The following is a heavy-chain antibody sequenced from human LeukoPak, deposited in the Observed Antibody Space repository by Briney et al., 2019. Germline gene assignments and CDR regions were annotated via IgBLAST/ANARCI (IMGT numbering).Heavy chain of an antibody. D-gene: IGHD5-24*01. CDR1: GFTLSSYA. V-gene: IGHV4-59*01. Sequence: GSLRLSCAASGFTLSSYAMSWIRQPPGKGLEWIGYIYYSGSTNYNPSLKSRVTISVDTSKNQFSLKLSSVTAADTAVYYCARQMTTFDYWGQGTLVTVSS. J-gene: IGHJ4*02. CDR3: ARQMTTFDY. CDR2: IYYSGST.